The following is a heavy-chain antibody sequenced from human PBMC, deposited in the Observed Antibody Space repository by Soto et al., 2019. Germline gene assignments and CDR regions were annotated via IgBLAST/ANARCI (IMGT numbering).Heavy chain of an antibody. CDR2: IYHSGST. V-gene: IGHV4-4*03. Sequence: NLPETLSLTCAVSGGSISSSNWWSWVRQPPGKGLEWIGEIYHSGSTNYNPSLKSRVTISVDKSKNQFSLKLSSVTAADTAVYYCARRRALTMIVAAETGPSFDPWGQGTLVTVSS. D-gene: IGHD3-22*01. CDR1: GGSISSSNW. CDR3: ARRRALTMIVAAETGPSFDP. J-gene: IGHJ5*02.